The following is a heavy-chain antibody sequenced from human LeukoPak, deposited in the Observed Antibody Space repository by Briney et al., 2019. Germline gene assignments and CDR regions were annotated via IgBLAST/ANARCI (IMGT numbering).Heavy chain of an antibody. V-gene: IGHV1-69*05. J-gene: IGHJ4*02. D-gene: IGHD1-26*01. Sequence: SVKVSCTASGGTFSSYAISWVRQAPGQGLEWMGGIIPIFGTANYAQKFQGRVTITTDESTSTAYMELSSLRSEDTAVYYCASGDPVKYSGSYSPSGYFDYWGQGTLVTVSS. CDR3: ASGDPVKYSGSYSPSGYFDY. CDR1: GGTFSSYA. CDR2: IIPIFGTA.